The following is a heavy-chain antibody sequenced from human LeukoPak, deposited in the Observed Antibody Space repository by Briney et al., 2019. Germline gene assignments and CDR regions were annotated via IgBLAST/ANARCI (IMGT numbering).Heavy chain of an antibody. Sequence: SVKVSCKASGGTFTSYTISWVRQAPGQGREWVGGIIPIFGRANNAQKFEGRVTITADESTSTAYMELSSLRSDDTAVYYCARDGYSSGREEYWGQGTLVTVSS. J-gene: IGHJ4*02. V-gene: IGHV1-69*13. D-gene: IGHD6-25*01. CDR3: ARDGYSSGREEY. CDR2: IIPIFGRA. CDR1: GGTFTSYT.